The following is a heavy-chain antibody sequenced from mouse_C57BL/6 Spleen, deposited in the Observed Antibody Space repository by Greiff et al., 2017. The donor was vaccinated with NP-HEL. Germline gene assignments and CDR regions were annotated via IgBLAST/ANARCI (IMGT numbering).Heavy chain of an antibody. CDR1: GFTFSDYG. CDR3: ARRGTTVVATGMDY. J-gene: IGHJ4*01. D-gene: IGHD1-1*01. CDR2: ISSGSSTI. V-gene: IGHV5-17*01. Sequence: EVNVVESGGGLVKPGGSLKLSCAASGFTFSDYGMHWVRQAPEKGLEWVAYISSGSSTIYYADTVKGRFTISRDNAKNTLFLQMTSLRSEDTAMYYCARRGTTVVATGMDYWGQGTSVTVSS.